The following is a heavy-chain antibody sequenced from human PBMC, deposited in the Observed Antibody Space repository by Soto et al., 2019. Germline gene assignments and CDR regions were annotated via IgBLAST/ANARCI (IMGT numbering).Heavy chain of an antibody. CDR2: ISVTPGIT. D-gene: IGHD4-17*01. J-gene: IGHJ4*02. V-gene: IGHV3-23*01. Sequence: EMQLLESGGGLVQPGGSLRLSCAASGFTMSTYSVTWVRQAPGKGLEWVSGISVTPGITFYADSVKGRFTISRDSSNNAVYLQMNSLRAEDTAMYFCSKWSGYGDLGGQGTLVTVSS. CDR3: SKWSGYGDL. CDR1: GFTMSTYS.